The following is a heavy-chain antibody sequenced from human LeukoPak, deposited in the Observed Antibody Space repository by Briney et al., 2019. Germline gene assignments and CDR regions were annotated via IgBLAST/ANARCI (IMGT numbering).Heavy chain of an antibody. CDR1: GFSFDDFA. J-gene: IGHJ4*02. V-gene: IGHV3-49*03. CDR3: SRGGGSGRYYFDY. CDR2: IRSKAYGGTT. D-gene: IGHD6-19*01. Sequence: AGGSLRLSCTVPGFSFDDFAVSWLRQAPGKGLEWVGFIRSKAYGGTTEYAASVKGRFTISRDDSKSIAYLQMNSLKTEDTAMYYCSRGGGSGRYYFDYWGQGTLVTVSA.